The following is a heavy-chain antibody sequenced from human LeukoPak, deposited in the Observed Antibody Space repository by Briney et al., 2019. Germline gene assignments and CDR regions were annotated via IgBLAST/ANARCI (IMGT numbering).Heavy chain of an antibody. CDR1: GGSFSGYY. J-gene: IGHJ5*02. V-gene: IGHV4-34*01. CDR3: AREAGGYCSGGSCYKHWFDP. CDR2: INHSGST. D-gene: IGHD2-15*01. Sequence: SETLSLTCAVYGGSFSGYYWSWIRQPPGKGLEWIGEINHSGSTNYNPSLKSRVTISVDTSKNQFSLKLSSVTAADTAVYYCAREAGGYCSGGSCYKHWFDPWGQGTLVTVSS.